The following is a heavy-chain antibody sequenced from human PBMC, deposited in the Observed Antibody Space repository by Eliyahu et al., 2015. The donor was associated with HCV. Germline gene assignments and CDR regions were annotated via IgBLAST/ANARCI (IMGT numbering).Heavy chain of an antibody. V-gene: IGHV3-15*01. CDR3: TTVKRYYDSSGYLNWFDP. Sequence: EVQLVESGGGLVKPGGSLRLSCAASGFTFXNAWMXWVRQAPGKGLEWVGRIKSKTDGGTTDYAAPVKGRFSISRDDSKNTLYLQMNSLKTEDTAVYYCTTVKRYYDSSGYLNWFDPWGQGTLVTVSS. CDR2: IKSKTDGGTT. D-gene: IGHD3-22*01. J-gene: IGHJ5*02. CDR1: GFTFXNAW.